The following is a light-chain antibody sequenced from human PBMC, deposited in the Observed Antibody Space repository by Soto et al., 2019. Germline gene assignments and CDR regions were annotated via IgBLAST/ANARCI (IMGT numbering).Light chain of an antibody. Sequence: DIPLTQSPSFLSASVGDRVTISCRASQGIRNFLAWYQQKPGKAPELLIYAASTLQSGVPSRFGGSGSGTEFTLTISCLQPEDFASYYCLQLLSYPLTFGGGTQVAIK. V-gene: IGKV1-9*01. CDR1: QGIRNF. J-gene: IGKJ4*01. CDR2: AAS. CDR3: LQLLSYPLT.